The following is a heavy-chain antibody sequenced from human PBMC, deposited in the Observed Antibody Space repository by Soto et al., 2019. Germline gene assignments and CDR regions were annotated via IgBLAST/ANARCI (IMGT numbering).Heavy chain of an antibody. J-gene: IGHJ4*02. Sequence: GGSLRLSCEASGFAFRGYSMHWFRQAPGKGLEWFSYITGSGATIDYADSVKGRFTISRDNAKNSLFLQMNSLRVEDTAVYYCARDVNGDSAPFWGQGTLVTVSS. D-gene: IGHD4-17*01. CDR3: ARDVNGDSAPF. CDR1: GFAFRGYS. V-gene: IGHV3-48*01. CDR2: ITGSGATI.